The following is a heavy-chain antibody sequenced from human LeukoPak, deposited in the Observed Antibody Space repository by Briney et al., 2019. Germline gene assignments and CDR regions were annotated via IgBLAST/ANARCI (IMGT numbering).Heavy chain of an antibody. Sequence: GGSLRLSCAASGLSFSSCGMSWVRQAPGLGLEWVSAISGSGGSTYYKDSVKGRFTVTRDNSKNTLYLHMNNLRAEDTAVYYCAKLDYGSYVVGNGYFDYWGQGTLVTVSS. D-gene: IGHD4-17*01. J-gene: IGHJ4*02. V-gene: IGHV3-23*01. CDR1: GLSFSSCG. CDR2: ISGSGGST. CDR3: AKLDYGSYVVGNGYFDY.